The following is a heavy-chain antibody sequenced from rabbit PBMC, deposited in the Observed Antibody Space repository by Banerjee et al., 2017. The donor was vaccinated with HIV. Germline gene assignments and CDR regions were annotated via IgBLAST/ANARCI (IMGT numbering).Heavy chain of an antibody. CDR3: AREGVSSSDYWDL. CDR2: IYAGGSDNT. D-gene: IGHD1-1*01. Sequence: QQQLEESGGDLVKPEGSLTLTCTASGFSFSSSYWICWVRQAPGKGLEWIACIYAGGSDNTYYASWAKGRFTISKTSSTTVTLQLNSLTAADTATYFCAREGVSSSDYWDLWGQGTLVTVS. V-gene: IGHV1S45*01. J-gene: IGHJ3*01. CDR1: GFSFSSSYW.